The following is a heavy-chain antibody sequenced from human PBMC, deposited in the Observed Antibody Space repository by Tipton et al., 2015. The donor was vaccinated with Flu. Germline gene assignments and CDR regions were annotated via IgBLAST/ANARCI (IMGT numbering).Heavy chain of an antibody. Sequence: TLSLTCAVYGGSFGGYYWSWIRQPPGKGLEWLGEIHHSGSTNYNPSLKSRVTISADTSKTQFSLKLNSVTAADTAVYFCATKFANWGVWEPRDYWGQGTLVTVS. CDR2: IHHSGST. V-gene: IGHV4-34*01. J-gene: IGHJ4*02. CDR3: ATKFANWGVWEPRDY. D-gene: IGHD7-27*01. CDR1: GGSFGGYY.